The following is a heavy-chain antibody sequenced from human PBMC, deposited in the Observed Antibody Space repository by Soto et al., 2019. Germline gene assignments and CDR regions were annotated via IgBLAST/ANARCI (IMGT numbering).Heavy chain of an antibody. CDR3: AHLVIAGLTYYFDY. J-gene: IGHJ4*02. CDR2: IYWDDDK. V-gene: IGHV2-5*02. Sequence: QITLKESGPTLVKPTQTLTLTCTFSGFSLSTSAVGVGWIRQPPGKALEWLAFIYWDDDKRYSPSLESSLTINKDTPKNQVVLAMTNMDPLYTATYYCAHLVIAGLTYYFDYWGQRTLGTFSS. D-gene: IGHD2-21*01. CDR1: GFSLSTSAVG.